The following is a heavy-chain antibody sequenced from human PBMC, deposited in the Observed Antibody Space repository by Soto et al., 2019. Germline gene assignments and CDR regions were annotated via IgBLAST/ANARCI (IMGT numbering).Heavy chain of an antibody. J-gene: IGHJ6*02. CDR2: IYSGGST. CDR1: GFTVSSNY. V-gene: IGHV3-53*01. CDR3: ARDFGYSSGWGPYYYYGMDV. D-gene: IGHD6-19*01. Sequence: EVQLVESGGGLIQPGGSLRLSCAASGFTVSSNYMSWVRQAPGKGLEWVSVIYSGGSTYYADSVKGRFTISRDNSKNTLYLQMNSLRAEDTAVYYCARDFGYSSGWGPYYYYGMDVWGQGTTVTVSS.